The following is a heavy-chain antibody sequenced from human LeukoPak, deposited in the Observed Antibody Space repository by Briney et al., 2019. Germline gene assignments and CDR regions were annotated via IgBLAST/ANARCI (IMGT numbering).Heavy chain of an antibody. CDR2: IYYSGST. J-gene: IGHJ4*02. V-gene: IGHV4-59*01. CDR1: GGSISSYY. Sequence: SETLSLTCTVSGGSISSYYWSWIRQPPGKGLEWIGYIYYSGSTKYNPSLKSRVTISVDTSKNQFSLKLSSVTAADTAVYYCARDRGNSGYDQFDYWGQGTLVTVSS. CDR3: ARDRGNSGYDQFDY. D-gene: IGHD5-12*01.